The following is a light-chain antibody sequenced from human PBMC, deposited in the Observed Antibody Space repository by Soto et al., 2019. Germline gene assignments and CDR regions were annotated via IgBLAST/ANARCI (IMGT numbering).Light chain of an antibody. V-gene: IGKV1-5*03. CDR3: QQYGSSSPWT. Sequence: DIQMTQSPSTLSASVGDRVTITCRASQSISSWLAWYQQKPGRAPKLLIYKASSLETGVPSRFSGSGSGTEFTLIISSLQPDDFASYYCQQYGSSSPWTFGQGTKGAIK. CDR1: QSISSW. J-gene: IGKJ1*01. CDR2: KAS.